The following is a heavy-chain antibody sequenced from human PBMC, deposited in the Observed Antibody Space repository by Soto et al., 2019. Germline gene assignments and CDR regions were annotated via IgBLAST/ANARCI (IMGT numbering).Heavy chain of an antibody. D-gene: IGHD1-1*01. Sequence: SVKVSCKASGYTFTSYDINWVRQATGQGLEYLGGIIPIFGTANYAQKFQGRVTITADESTSTAYMELSSLRSEDTAVYYCARAGIRWKNYYYYGMDVWGQGTTVTVSS. CDR1: GYTFTSYD. J-gene: IGHJ6*02. CDR3: ARAGIRWKNYYYYGMDV. V-gene: IGHV1-69*13. CDR2: IIPIFGTA.